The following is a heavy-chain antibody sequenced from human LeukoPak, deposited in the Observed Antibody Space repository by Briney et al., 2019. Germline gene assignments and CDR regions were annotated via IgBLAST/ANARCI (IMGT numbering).Heavy chain of an antibody. Sequence: GGSLRLSCAASGFTFDDYAMHWVRQAPGKGLEWVSLISGDGGSTYYADSVKGRFTISRDNSKNSLYLQMNSLRTEDTALYYCAKDSAYCDSSGYTSFQYYFDYWGQGTLVTVSS. CDR3: AKDSAYCDSSGYTSFQYYFDY. V-gene: IGHV3-43*02. CDR1: GFTFDDYA. D-gene: IGHD3-22*01. J-gene: IGHJ4*02. CDR2: ISGDGGST.